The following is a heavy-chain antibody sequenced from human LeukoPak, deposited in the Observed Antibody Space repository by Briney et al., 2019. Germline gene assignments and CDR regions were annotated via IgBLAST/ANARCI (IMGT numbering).Heavy chain of an antibody. V-gene: IGHV3-23*01. Sequence: GGSLRLSCIASGFTFSSYAMNWLRQAPGKGLEWVSSIGGSGGSTFYADSVKGRFTISRDNSKNTLYLQMNSLRAEDTAVYYCARDRQGYCSSTSCYKGPVLFDYWGQGTLVTVSS. CDR1: GFTFSSYA. D-gene: IGHD2-2*02. CDR2: IGGSGGST. CDR3: ARDRQGYCSSTSCYKGPVLFDY. J-gene: IGHJ4*02.